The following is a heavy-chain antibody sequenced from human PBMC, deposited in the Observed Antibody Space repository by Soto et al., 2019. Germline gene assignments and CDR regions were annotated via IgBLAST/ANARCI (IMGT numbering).Heavy chain of an antibody. J-gene: IGHJ6*02. Sequence: GESLKISCKGSGYSFTSYWIGWVRQMPGKGLEWMGLIYPGDSDTRYSPSFQGQVTISADKSISTAYLQWSSLKASDTAMYYCARTYSGYYYGLDVWGQGTTVTVSS. CDR1: GYSFTSYW. D-gene: IGHD5-12*01. V-gene: IGHV5-51*01. CDR2: IYPGDSDT. CDR3: ARTYSGYYYGLDV.